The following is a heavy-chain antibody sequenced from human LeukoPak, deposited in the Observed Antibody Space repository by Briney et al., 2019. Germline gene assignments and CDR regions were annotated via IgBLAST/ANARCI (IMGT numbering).Heavy chain of an antibody. Sequence: SETLSLTCAVYGESFSGNYWSWIRQSPGKGLEWVGEINHSGSTSYNSSLKSRVTMSVDTSKNQFSLKLSSVTAADTAVYYCARRGSASTLDYWGQGTLVTVSS. CDR1: GESFSGNY. D-gene: IGHD2-2*01. CDR2: INHSGST. J-gene: IGHJ4*02. CDR3: ARRGSASTLDY. V-gene: IGHV4-34*01.